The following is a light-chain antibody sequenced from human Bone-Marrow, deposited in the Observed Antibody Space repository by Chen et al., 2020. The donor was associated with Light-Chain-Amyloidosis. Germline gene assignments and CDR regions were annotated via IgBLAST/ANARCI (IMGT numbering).Light chain of an antibody. CDR3: QKYASAHRT. Sequence: DIQMTQSPSSLSASVGDRVTITCRASQDISNYLAWYQQKPGKAPKLRIYAASALQSGVPSRFRGSGSGSGTEFTLAVNSLQPEDVATYYWQKYASAHRTFGQGTKV. V-gene: IGKV1-27*01. J-gene: IGKJ1*01. CDR1: QDISNY. CDR2: AAS.